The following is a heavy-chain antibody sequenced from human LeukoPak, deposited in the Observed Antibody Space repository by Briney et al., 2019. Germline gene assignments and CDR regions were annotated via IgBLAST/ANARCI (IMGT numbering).Heavy chain of an antibody. CDR1: GFTFRNYG. D-gene: IGHD3-3*01. CDR2: IRYDGSNK. J-gene: IGHJ4*02. CDR3: AKGGPAYYDFWSGYPDY. V-gene: IGHV3-30*02. Sequence: GGSLRLSCAASGFTFRNYGMHWVRQAPGKGLEWVAFIRYDGSNKYYADSVKGRFTISRDNSKNTLYLQMNSLRAEDTAVYYCAKGGPAYYDFWSGYPDYWGQGTLVTVSS.